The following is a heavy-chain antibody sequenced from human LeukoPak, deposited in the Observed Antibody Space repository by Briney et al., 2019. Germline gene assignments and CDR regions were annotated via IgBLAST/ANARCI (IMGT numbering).Heavy chain of an antibody. CDR2: IYQDGSEK. CDR1: GFTLSSYW. CDR3: ARSNREFASGSGDL. D-gene: IGHD3-10*01. Sequence: PGGCLRLSCAASGFTLSSYWMSWVRQAPGKGLEWVAHIYQDGSEKYYVDSVKGRFTISRDNAQNSLYLLMNSLRAEDTAVYYCARSNREFASGSGDLWGQGTLVTVSS. V-gene: IGHV3-7*05. J-gene: IGHJ5*02.